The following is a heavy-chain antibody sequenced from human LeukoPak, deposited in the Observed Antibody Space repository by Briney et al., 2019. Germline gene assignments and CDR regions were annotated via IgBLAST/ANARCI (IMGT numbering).Heavy chain of an antibody. D-gene: IGHD6-13*01. CDR1: GGSFSGYY. CDR3: ARGRPIAAAEGVGDY. Sequence: SETLPLTCAVYGGSFSGYYWSWIRQPPGKGLEWIGEINHSGSTNYNPSLKSRVTISVDTSKNQFSLKLSSVTAADTAVYYCARGRPIAAAEGVGDYWGQGTLVAVSS. J-gene: IGHJ4*02. CDR2: INHSGST. V-gene: IGHV4-34*01.